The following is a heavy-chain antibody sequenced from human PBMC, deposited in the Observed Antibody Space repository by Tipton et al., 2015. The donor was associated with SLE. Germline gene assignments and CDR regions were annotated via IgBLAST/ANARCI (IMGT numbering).Heavy chain of an antibody. D-gene: IGHD6-19*01. CDR1: GFTFSSYA. Sequence: SLRLSCAASGFTFSSYAMSWVRQAPGKGLEWVSAISGSGGSTYYADSVKGRFTISRDNSKNTLYLQMNSLRAEDTAVYYCARVESSGSMAFDIWGQGTMVTVSS. V-gene: IGHV3-23*01. J-gene: IGHJ3*02. CDR3: ARVESSGSMAFDI. CDR2: ISGSGGST.